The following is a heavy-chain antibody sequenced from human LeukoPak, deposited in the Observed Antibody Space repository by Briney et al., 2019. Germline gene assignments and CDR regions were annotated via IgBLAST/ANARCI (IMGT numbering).Heavy chain of an antibody. CDR1: GFTYSSYW. D-gene: IGHD6-19*01. Sequence: GGSLRLSCAASGFTYSSYWMTWVRQAPGKGPEWVANIKQDGSQKYYVDSLKARFTVSRDNAKNSLYLQMSSLRAEDTAVYYCARVARYDTGWQGVWDYWGQGTLVTVSS. CDR3: ARVARYDTGWQGVWDY. J-gene: IGHJ4*02. CDR2: IKQDGSQK. V-gene: IGHV3-7*05.